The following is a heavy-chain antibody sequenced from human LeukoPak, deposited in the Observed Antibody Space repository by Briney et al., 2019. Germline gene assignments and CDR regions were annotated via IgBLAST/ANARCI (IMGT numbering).Heavy chain of an antibody. V-gene: IGHV4-39*07. J-gene: IGHJ3*02. CDR1: GGSISSSSYY. Sequence: SETLSLTCTVSGGSISSSSYYWGWIRQPPGKGLEWIGSIYYSGSTYYNPSLKSRVTISVDTSKNQFSLKLSSVTAADTAVYYCARVPYYDFWSGLRGMHAFDIWGQGTMVTVSS. CDR2: IYYSGST. CDR3: ARVPYYDFWSGLRGMHAFDI. D-gene: IGHD3-3*01.